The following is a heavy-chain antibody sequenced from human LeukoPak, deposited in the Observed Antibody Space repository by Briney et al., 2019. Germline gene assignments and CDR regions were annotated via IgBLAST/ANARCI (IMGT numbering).Heavy chain of an antibody. Sequence: KTSETLSLTCTVSGGSTSSSDYYWGWVRQPPGKGLEWIGNIYYRGGTNYNPSLKSRLTISVDTSKNQFSLKLSSVTAADTAVYYCATSKLQLFPFDYWGQGTLVTVSS. J-gene: IGHJ4*02. CDR2: IYYRGGT. D-gene: IGHD3-10*01. V-gene: IGHV4-61*05. CDR1: GGSTSSSDYY. CDR3: ATSKLQLFPFDY.